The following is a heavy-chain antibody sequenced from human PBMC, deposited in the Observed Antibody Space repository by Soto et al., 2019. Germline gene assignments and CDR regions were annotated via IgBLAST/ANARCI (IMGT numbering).Heavy chain of an antibody. CDR2: IYYSGST. CDR3: ARQYGGSYADY. V-gene: IGHV4-59*08. CDR1: GGSISSYY. D-gene: IGHD1-26*01. J-gene: IGHJ4*02. Sequence: QVQLQESGPGLVKPSETLSLTCPVSGGSISSYYWRWIRQPPGKGLEWIGYIYYSGSTNYNPSLKSRVTISVDTSKNQFSLKLSSVTAADTAVYYCARQYGGSYADYWGQGTLVTVSS.